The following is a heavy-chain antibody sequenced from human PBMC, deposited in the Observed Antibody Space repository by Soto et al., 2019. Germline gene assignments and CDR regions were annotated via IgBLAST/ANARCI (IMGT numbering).Heavy chain of an antibody. D-gene: IGHD6-13*01. J-gene: IGHJ6*02. Sequence: GASVKVSCKASGYTFTSYGISWVRQAPGQGLEWMGWISAYNGNTNYAQKLQGRVTMTTDTSTSTAYMELRSLRSDDTAVYYCARDMRGSSWLRDYYYYGMDVWGQGTTVTVSS. CDR2: ISAYNGNT. CDR1: GYTFTSYG. CDR3: ARDMRGSSWLRDYYYYGMDV. V-gene: IGHV1-18*01.